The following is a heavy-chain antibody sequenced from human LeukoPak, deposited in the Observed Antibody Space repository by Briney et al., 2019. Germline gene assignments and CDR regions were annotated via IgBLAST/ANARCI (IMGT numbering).Heavy chain of an antibody. V-gene: IGHV3-11*01. CDR3: ARDRSDYYDSSGYPLGY. Sequence: GGSLRLSCAASGFTFSDYYMSWIRQAPGKGLEWVSYISSGGSTIYYADSVKGRFTISRDNAKNSLYLQMNSLRAEDTAVYYCARDRSDYYDSSGYPLGYWGQGTLVTVSS. CDR1: GFTFSDYY. D-gene: IGHD3-22*01. CDR2: ISSGGSTI. J-gene: IGHJ4*02.